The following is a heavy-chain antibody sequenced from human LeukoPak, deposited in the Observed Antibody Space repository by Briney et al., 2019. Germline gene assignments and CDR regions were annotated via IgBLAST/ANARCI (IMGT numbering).Heavy chain of an antibody. CDR1: GYSISSGYY. D-gene: IGHD4-17*01. CDR2: IYHSGST. J-gene: IGHJ4*02. V-gene: IGHV4-38-2*01. Sequence: SETLSLTCAVSGYSISSGYYWGWIRQPPGKGLEWIGSIYHSGSTYYNPSLKSRVTISVDTSKNQFSLKLSSVTAADTAVYYCARGDYGDPIYFDYWGQGTLVTASS. CDR3: ARGDYGDPIYFDY.